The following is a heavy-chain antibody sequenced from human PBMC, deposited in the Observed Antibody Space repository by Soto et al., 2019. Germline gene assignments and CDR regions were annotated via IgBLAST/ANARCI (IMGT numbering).Heavy chain of an antibody. D-gene: IGHD6-19*01. Sequence: QMQLVQSGPEVKKPGTSVKVSCKASGFTFTSSAMQWVRQARGQRLEWIGWIVVGSGNTNYAQKFQERVTITRDMSTSTAYMELSSLRSEDTAVYYCAAEPYTGYSSGQPAYGMDVWGQGTTVTVSS. CDR1: GFTFTSSA. CDR3: AAEPYTGYSSGQPAYGMDV. CDR2: IVVGSGNT. J-gene: IGHJ6*02. V-gene: IGHV1-58*02.